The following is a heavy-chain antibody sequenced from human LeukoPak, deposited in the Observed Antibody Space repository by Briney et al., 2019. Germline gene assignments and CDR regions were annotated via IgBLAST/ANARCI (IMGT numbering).Heavy chain of an antibody. Sequence: GGSLRLSCAASGFTFSASTMHWVRQASGKGLEWVGRIRSKANSYATAYAASVKGRFTISRDDSKNTAYLQMNSLETEDTAVYYCARGRIAVAGHDAFDIWGQGTMVTVSS. J-gene: IGHJ3*02. CDR2: IRSKANSYAT. V-gene: IGHV3-73*01. CDR3: ARGRIAVAGHDAFDI. D-gene: IGHD6-19*01. CDR1: GFTFSAST.